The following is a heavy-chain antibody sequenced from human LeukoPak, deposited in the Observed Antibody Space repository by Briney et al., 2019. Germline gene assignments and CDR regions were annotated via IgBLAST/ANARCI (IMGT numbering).Heavy chain of an antibody. J-gene: IGHJ4*02. CDR1: GFTFSSYG. CDR2: IRYDGSNK. D-gene: IGHD2-8*01. CDR3: ARMIVLND. Sequence: DPGGSLRLSCAASGFTFSSYGMHWVRQAPGKGLEWVAFIRYDGSNKYYADSVKGRFTISRDNAKNSLYLQMNSLRAEDTAVYYCARMIVLNDWGRGTLVTVSS. V-gene: IGHV3-30*02.